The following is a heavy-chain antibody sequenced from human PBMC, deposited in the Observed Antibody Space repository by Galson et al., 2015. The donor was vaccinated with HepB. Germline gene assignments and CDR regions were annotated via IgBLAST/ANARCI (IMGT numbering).Heavy chain of an antibody. Sequence: SLRLSCAASGFTFSSYSMNWVRQAPGKGLEWVSSISSSSSYIYYADSVKGRFTISRDNSKNSLYLQMNSLRAEDTAVYYCAREGQYCSGGSCTDYYYGMDVWGQGTTVTVSS. D-gene: IGHD2-15*01. CDR1: GFTFSSYS. V-gene: IGHV3-21*01. CDR3: AREGQYCSGGSCTDYYYGMDV. J-gene: IGHJ6*02. CDR2: ISSSSSYI.